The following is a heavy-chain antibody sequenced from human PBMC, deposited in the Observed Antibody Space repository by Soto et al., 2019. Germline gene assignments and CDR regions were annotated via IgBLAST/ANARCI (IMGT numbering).Heavy chain of an antibody. V-gene: IGHV1-69*13. J-gene: IGHJ5*02. D-gene: IGHD4-17*01. CDR2: IIPIFGTA. CDR3: ARMGHGHPTNWFDP. CDR1: GGTFSSYA. Sequence: SVKVSCKASGGTFSSYAISWVRQAPGQGLEWMGGIIPIFGTANYAQKFQGRVTITADESTSTAYMELSSLRSEDTAVYYCARMGHGHPTNWFDPWGQGTLVTVSS.